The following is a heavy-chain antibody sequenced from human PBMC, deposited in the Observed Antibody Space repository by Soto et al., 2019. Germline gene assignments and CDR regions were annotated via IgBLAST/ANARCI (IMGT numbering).Heavy chain of an antibody. Sequence: ASVKVSCKASGYTFTGYAVHWVRQAPGQRLEWMGWINAGNGNTKYSQKFQGRVTITWDTSASTAYMELSSLRSEDTAVYYCAREYESSGYFFDYWGQGTLVTVSS. CDR1: GYTFTGYA. V-gene: IGHV1-3*01. CDR3: AREYESSGYFFDY. J-gene: IGHJ4*02. CDR2: INAGNGNT. D-gene: IGHD3-22*01.